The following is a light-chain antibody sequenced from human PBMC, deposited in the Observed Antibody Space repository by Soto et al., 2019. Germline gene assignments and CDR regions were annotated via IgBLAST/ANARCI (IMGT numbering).Light chain of an antibody. CDR3: QQYNSYWT. CDR1: QTISSW. J-gene: IGKJ1*01. V-gene: IGKV1-5*03. CDR2: KAS. Sequence: DIQMTQSPSTLSASVGDRVTITCRASQTISSWLAWYQQKPGQAPKLLIYKASILEVGVPSRFSGSGSGTEFTLTITRLQPDDFATYYCQQYNSYWTFGQGTKGDIK.